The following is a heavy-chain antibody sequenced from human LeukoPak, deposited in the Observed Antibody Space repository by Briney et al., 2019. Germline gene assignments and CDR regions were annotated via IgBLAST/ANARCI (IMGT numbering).Heavy chain of an antibody. Sequence: SETLSLTCTVSGGSISSYYWSWIRQPPGKGLEWIGYIYYSGSTNYNPSLKSRVTISVDTSKNQFSLKLSSVTAADTAVYYCARSPLFDYGDYGGWFDPWGQGTLVTVSS. J-gene: IGHJ5*02. D-gene: IGHD4-17*01. V-gene: IGHV4-59*01. CDR2: IYYSGST. CDR1: GGSISSYY. CDR3: ARSPLFDYGDYGGWFDP.